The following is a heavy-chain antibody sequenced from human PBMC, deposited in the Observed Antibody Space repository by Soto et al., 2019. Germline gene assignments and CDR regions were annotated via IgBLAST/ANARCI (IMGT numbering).Heavy chain of an antibody. D-gene: IGHD6-19*01. V-gene: IGHV5-51*01. J-gene: IGHJ4*02. CDR3: ARHRGSGWRMEYYFDY. CDR1: GYSFTSYW. Sequence: GESLKISCKGSGYSFTSYWIGWVRQMPGKGLEWMGIIYPGDSDTRYSPSFQGQVTISADKSISTAYLQWSSLKASDTAMYYCARHRGSGWRMEYYFDYWGQGTLVTVSS. CDR2: IYPGDSDT.